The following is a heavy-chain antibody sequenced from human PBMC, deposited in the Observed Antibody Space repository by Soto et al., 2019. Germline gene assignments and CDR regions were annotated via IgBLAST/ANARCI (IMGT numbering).Heavy chain of an antibody. Sequence: SETLSLTCAVSGGSISSSNWWSWVRQPPGKGLEWTGEIYHSGSTNYNPSLKSRVTISVDKSKNQFSLKLSSVTAADTAGYYCARDGMVLVPAAHDGGDYFYGMDVWGQGTTVTVSS. CDR2: IYHSGST. J-gene: IGHJ6*02. CDR3: ARDGMVLVPAAHDGGDYFYGMDV. D-gene: IGHD2-2*01. CDR1: GGSISSSNW. V-gene: IGHV4-4*02.